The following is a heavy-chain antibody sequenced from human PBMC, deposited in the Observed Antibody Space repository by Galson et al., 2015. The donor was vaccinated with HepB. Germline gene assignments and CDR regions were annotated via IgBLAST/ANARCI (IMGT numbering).Heavy chain of an antibody. V-gene: IGHV3-30*02. J-gene: IGHJ6*02. CDR3: AKDRVWYYDILTGYYNGYYYYYGMDV. Sequence: SLRLSCAASGFTFSSYGMHWVRQAPGKGLEWVAFIRYDGSNKYYADSVKGRFTISRDNSKNTLYLQMNSLRAEDTAVYYCAKDRVWYYDILTGYYNGYYYYYGMDVWGQGTTVTVSS. CDR1: GFTFSSYG. D-gene: IGHD3-9*01. CDR2: IRYDGSNK.